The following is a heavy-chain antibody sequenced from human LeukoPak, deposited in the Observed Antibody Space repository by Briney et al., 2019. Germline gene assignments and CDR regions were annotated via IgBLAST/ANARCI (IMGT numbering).Heavy chain of an antibody. J-gene: IGHJ5*02. V-gene: IGHV5-51*01. D-gene: IGHD5-12*01. Sequence: GESLKISCKGSGYSFTSYWIGWVRQMPGKGLEWMGIIYPGDSDTRYSPSFQGQVTISADKSISTAYLQWSSLKASDTAMYYCARDVEWKLEWLRWFWFDPWGQGTLVTVSS. CDR2: IYPGDSDT. CDR1: GYSFTSYW. CDR3: ARDVEWKLEWLRWFWFDP.